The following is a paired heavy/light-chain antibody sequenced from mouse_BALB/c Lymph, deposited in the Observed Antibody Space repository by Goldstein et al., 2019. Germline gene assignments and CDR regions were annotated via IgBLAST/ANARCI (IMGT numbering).Light chain of an antibody. CDR1: QNVGTN. Sequence: DIVMTQSQKFMSTSVGDRVSVTCKASQNVGTNVAWYQQKPGQSPKALIYSASYRYSGVPDRFTGSGSGTDFTLTISNVQSEDLAEYFCQQYNSYPLTFGSGTKLEIK. V-gene: IGKV6-15*01. J-gene: IGKJ4*01. CDR3: QQYNSYPLT. CDR2: SAS.
Heavy chain of an antibody. CDR1: GYTFTSYW. CDR3: TVTTVVATSPAY. CDR2: IDPSDSYT. Sequence: QVQLQQPGAELVKPGASVKMSCKASGYTFTSYWMHWVKQRPGQGLEWIGVIDPSDSYTSYNQKFKGKATLTVDTSSSTAYMQLSSLTSEDSAVYYCTVTTVVATSPAYWGQGTLVTVSA. J-gene: IGHJ3*01. V-gene: IGHV1S127*01. D-gene: IGHD1-1*01.